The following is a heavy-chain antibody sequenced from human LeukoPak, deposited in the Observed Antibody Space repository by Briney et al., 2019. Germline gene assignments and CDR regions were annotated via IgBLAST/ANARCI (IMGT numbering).Heavy chain of an antibody. D-gene: IGHD3-10*01. CDR1: GFTFDDYA. CDR2: ISWNSGGI. J-gene: IGHJ4*02. CDR3: AKGYGSGSYSTPTHY. V-gene: IGHV3-9*01. Sequence: QSGGSLRLSCAASGFTFDDYAMHWVRQAPGKGLEWVSGISWNSGGIGYADSVKGRFTISRDNAKNSLYLQMNSLRAEDTALYYCAKGYGSGSYSTPTHYWGQGTLVTVSS.